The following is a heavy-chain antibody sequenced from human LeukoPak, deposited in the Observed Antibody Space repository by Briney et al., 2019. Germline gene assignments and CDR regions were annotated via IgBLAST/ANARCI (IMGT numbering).Heavy chain of an antibody. D-gene: IGHD6-19*01. Sequence: SETLSLTCAVYGESVSDYYWSWSRQPPGKGLEWIGQISPSGRTNYNPSLKSRVAISVDTSQNQFSLRLTSVTAADTAVYYCASPQGYSSGWSPWGQGTLVTVSS. J-gene: IGHJ5*02. CDR2: ISPSGRT. V-gene: IGHV4-34*01. CDR1: GESVSDYY. CDR3: ASPQGYSSGWSP.